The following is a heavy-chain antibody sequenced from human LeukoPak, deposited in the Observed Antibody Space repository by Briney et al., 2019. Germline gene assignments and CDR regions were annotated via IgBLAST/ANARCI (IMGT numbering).Heavy chain of an antibody. CDR1: GYTFTSYG. CDR3: ASSRGYSYGPGGGMDV. CDR2: IIPIFGTA. D-gene: IGHD5-18*01. J-gene: IGHJ6*02. Sequence: SVKVSCKASGYTFTSYGISWVRQAPGQGLEWMGGIIPIFGTANYARKFQGRVTITADESTSTAYMELSSLRSEDTAVYYCASSRGYSYGPGGGMDVWGQGTTVTVSS. V-gene: IGHV1-69*13.